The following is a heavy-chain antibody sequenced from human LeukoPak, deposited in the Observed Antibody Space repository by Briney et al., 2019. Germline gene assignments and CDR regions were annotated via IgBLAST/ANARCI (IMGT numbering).Heavy chain of an antibody. CDR2: ISSSGSTI. CDR1: GFTFSDYY. J-gene: IGHJ5*02. D-gene: IGHD3-22*01. CDR3: ARDKSGGYYYWFDP. V-gene: IGHV3-11*01. Sequence: GGSLRLSCAASGFTFSDYYMSWIRQVPGKGLEWVSYISSSGSTIYYADSVKGRFTISGDNSKNTLYLQMNSLRAEDTAVYYCARDKSGGYYYWFDPWGQGTLVTVSS.